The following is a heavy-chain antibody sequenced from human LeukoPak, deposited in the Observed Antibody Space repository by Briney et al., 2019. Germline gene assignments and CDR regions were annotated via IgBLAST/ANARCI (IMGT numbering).Heavy chain of an antibody. J-gene: IGHJ4*02. CDR1: GGSISSSSYY. V-gene: IGHV4-39*01. CDR2: IYYSGST. Sequence: SETLSLTCTVSGGSISSSSYYWGWIRQPPGKGLEWIGSIYYSGSTYYNPSLKSRVTISVDTSKNQFSLKLSTVTAADTAVYYCARLRIVGATTIDYWGQGTLVTVSS. D-gene: IGHD1-26*01. CDR3: ARLRIVGATTIDY.